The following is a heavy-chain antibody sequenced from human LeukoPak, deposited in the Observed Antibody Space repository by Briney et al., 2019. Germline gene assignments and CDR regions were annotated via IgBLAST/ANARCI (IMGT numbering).Heavy chain of an antibody. CDR1: GGSISSYY. D-gene: IGHD2-2*02. CDR2: IYTSGST. V-gene: IGHV4-4*07. J-gene: IGHJ4*02. CDR3: ARGGLYQLLYLFDY. Sequence: PSETLSLTCTVSGGSISSYYWSWIRQPAGKGLEWIGRIYTSGSTNYNPSLKSRVTMSVDTSKNQFSLKLSSVTAADTAVYYCARGGLYQLLYLFDYWGQGTLVTVSS.